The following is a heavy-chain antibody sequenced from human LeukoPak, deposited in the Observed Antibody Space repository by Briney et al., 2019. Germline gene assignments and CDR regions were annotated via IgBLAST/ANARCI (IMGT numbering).Heavy chain of an antibody. CDR1: GGSISSSSYY. Sequence: PSETLSLTCTVSGGSISSSSYYWGWIRQPPGKGLEWIGSIYYSGSTYYNPSLKSRVTISVDTSKNQFSLKLSSVTAADTAVYFFSRRGGSSWYGDWFDPWGQGTLVTVSS. CDR2: IYYSGST. J-gene: IGHJ5*02. D-gene: IGHD6-13*01. V-gene: IGHV4-39*01. CDR3: SRRGGSSWYGDWFDP.